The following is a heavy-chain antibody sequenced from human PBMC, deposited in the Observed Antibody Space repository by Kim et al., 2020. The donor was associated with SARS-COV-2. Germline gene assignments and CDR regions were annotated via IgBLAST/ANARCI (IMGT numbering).Heavy chain of an antibody. CDR1: GFTFSSYA. J-gene: IGHJ4*02. CDR2: ISYDGSNK. CDR3: ARGDIVATMGFDY. D-gene: IGHD5-12*01. Sequence: GGSLRLSCAASGFTFSSYAMHWVRQAPGKGLEWVAVISYDGSNKYYADSVKGRFTISRDNSKNTLYLQMNSLRAEDTAVYYCARGDIVATMGFDYWGQGTLVTVSS. V-gene: IGHV3-30*04.